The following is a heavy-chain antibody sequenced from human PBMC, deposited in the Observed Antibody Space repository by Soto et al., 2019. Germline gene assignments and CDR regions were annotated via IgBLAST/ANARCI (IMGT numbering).Heavy chain of an antibody. J-gene: IGHJ4*02. V-gene: IGHV4-59*01. D-gene: IGHD1-26*01. CDR3: ARDMPYAAGSLAGCDY. Sequence: QVQLRESGPGLVKPSETLSLTCTVSGDSITGSYWSWIRQPPGKTLEWIGYIYHSGTTTYNPSLKRRVSISVDTSKNQFALRLTSVIAADTAVYYCARDMPYAAGSLAGCDYWGPGILVTVSS. CDR1: GDSITGSY. CDR2: IYHSGTT.